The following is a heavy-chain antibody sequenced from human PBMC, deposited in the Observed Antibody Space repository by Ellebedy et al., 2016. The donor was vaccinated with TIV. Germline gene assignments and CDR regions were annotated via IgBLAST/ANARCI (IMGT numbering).Heavy chain of an antibody. CDR3: ARVKEQGKSVLTSPVY. CDR1: GFAFFKHA. Sequence: PGGSLRLSCGAFGFAFFKHAMSRVRQAPGKGLEWVSRINSDATGITYGDSVKGRFTISRDNAKNTLYLQMNGLRAEDTAVYYCARVKEQGKSVLTSPVYWGQGTLVAVSS. D-gene: IGHD3-9*01. J-gene: IGHJ4*02. CDR2: INSDATGI. V-gene: IGHV3-74*01.